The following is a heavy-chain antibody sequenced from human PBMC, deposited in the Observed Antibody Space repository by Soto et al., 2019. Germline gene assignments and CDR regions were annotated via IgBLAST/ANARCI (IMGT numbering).Heavy chain of an antibody. Sequence: QVQLVQSGAEVKKPGSSVKVSCKASGGTFSSYAISWVRQAPGQGLEWMGGIIPIFGTANYAQKFQGRVTITSDESTSTAYMERSSPRSEETVVYYCARVASPLQQLVSGYYYYRMDVWGQGTTVTVSS. CDR2: IIPIFGTA. D-gene: IGHD6-13*01. V-gene: IGHV1-69*01. J-gene: IGHJ6*02. CDR1: GGTFSSYA. CDR3: ARVASPLQQLVSGYYYYRMDV.